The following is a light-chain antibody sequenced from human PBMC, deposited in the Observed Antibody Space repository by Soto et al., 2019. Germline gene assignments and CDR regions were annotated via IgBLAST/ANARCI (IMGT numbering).Light chain of an antibody. CDR2: EGS. CDR3: CSYAGSSTVV. Sequence: QSALTQPASVSGSPGQSITISCTGTSSDVGSYNLVSWYQQHPGKAPKLMIYEGSKRPSGVSHRFSGSKSGNTASLTISGLQDEDEADYYCCSYAGSSTVVFGGGTKLTVL. CDR1: SSDVGSYNL. V-gene: IGLV2-23*01. J-gene: IGLJ2*01.